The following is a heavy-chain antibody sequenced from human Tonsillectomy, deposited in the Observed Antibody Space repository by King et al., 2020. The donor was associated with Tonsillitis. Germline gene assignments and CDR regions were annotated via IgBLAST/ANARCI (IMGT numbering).Heavy chain of an antibody. CDR1: GYSFTRYW. Sequence: QLVQSGAEVKKPGESLKISCKGSGYSFTRYWIGWVRQMPGKGLEWMGIIYPGDSDTRYSPSFQGQVTISADKSISTAYLQWSSLQASDTAMYYCARAYCRSNSCDGDYEILTGYYINIHYFDYWGQGTLVTVSS. V-gene: IGHV5-51*01. J-gene: IGHJ4*02. CDR2: IYPGDSDT. CDR3: ARAYCRSNSCDGDYEILTGYYINIHYFDY. D-gene: IGHD3-9*01.